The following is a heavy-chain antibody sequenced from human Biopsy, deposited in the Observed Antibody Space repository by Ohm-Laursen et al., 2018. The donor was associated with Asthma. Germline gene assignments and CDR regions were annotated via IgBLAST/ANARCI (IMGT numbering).Heavy chain of an antibody. V-gene: IGHV3-64D*08. J-gene: IGHJ4*02. CDR3: VKDHSAGYYYFDD. Sequence: GSLRLSCAASGFTFSSYSMHWVRQAPGRGPEYVSFIATDGSNKFYADSVKGRFTVSRDNSKRTLYLHMTGLRADDTGVYYCVKDHSAGYYYFDDWGQGAQVTVSS. D-gene: IGHD2-21*01. CDR1: GFTFSSYS. CDR2: IATDGSNK.